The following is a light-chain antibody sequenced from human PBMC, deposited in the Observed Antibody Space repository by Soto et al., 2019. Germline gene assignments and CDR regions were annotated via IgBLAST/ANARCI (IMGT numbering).Light chain of an antibody. CDR2: DIS. CDR1: QSVSSN. V-gene: IGKV3D-15*01. CDR3: QQYNSWPLT. Sequence: ETVMTQSPATLSVSPGERATLSCRASQSVSSNLAWYQQKPGQPPRLLIYDISTRATGIPTRFSGSGSGTEFTLTISSLQSEEFAVYYCQQYNSWPLTFGGGTKVDIK. J-gene: IGKJ4*01.